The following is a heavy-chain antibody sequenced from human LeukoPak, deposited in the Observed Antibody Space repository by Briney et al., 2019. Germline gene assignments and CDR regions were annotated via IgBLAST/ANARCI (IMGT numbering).Heavy chain of an antibody. V-gene: IGHV3-7*01. Sequence: GGSLRLSCAASGFTFSSYWMSWVRQAPGKGLEWVARIKQDGSEKYYVDSVKGRFTISRDNAKNSLSLQMNSLRAEDTAVYYCARDQGYCTSASCRGDAFDVWGQGSMVSVSS. D-gene: IGHD2-2*01. CDR3: ARDQGYCTSASCRGDAFDV. CDR1: GFTFSSYW. J-gene: IGHJ3*01. CDR2: IKQDGSEK.